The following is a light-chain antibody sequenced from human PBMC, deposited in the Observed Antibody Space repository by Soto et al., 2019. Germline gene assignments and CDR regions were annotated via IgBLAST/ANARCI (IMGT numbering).Light chain of an antibody. J-gene: IGKJ4*01. V-gene: IGKV3-20*01. CDR1: QSVSNY. CDR3: QQYGGSPRYT. CDR2: GAS. Sequence: EIVMTQSPATLSVSPGERATLSCRASQSVSNYLSWYQQKPGLAPRLLMYGASSRATGIPDRFSGSGSGTDFTLTISRLEPEDYAVYYCQQYGGSPRYTFGGGTKVDIK.